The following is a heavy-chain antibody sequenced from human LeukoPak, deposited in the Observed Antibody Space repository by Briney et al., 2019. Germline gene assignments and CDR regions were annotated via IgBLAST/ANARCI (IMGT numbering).Heavy chain of an antibody. V-gene: IGHV3-20*04. D-gene: IGHD2-21*02. CDR1: GFTFDDYG. Sequence: GESLRLSCAASGFTFDDYGMSWVRQAPGKGLEWVSGINWNGGSTGYADSVKGRFTISRDNAKNSLYLQMNSLRAEDTALYYCARDRDVVVTAPDAFDIWGQGTMVTVSS. CDR2: INWNGGST. J-gene: IGHJ3*02. CDR3: ARDRDVVVTAPDAFDI.